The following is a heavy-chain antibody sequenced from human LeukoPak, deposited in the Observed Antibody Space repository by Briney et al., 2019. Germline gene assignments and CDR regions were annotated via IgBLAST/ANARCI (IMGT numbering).Heavy chain of an antibody. Sequence: SQTLSLTCSVSGGSIRSAAYYWSWIRQPPGKGLEWIGYIYYSGSTYYNPSLQTRVTISVYTSKNQFSLKLSSVTAADTAVYYCARENFWLPKYYYGMDVWGQGTTVTVSS. V-gene: IGHV4-31*03. CDR3: ARENFWLPKYYYGMDV. J-gene: IGHJ6*02. D-gene: IGHD3-3*01. CDR2: IYYSGST. CDR1: GGSIRSAAYY.